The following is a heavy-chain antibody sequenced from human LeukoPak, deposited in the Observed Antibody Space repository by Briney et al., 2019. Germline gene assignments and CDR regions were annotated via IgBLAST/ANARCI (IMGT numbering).Heavy chain of an antibody. J-gene: IGHJ6*02. CDR2: INHSGST. CDR1: GGSFSGYY. CDR3: ARLRSIAAAGPYYYYGMDV. D-gene: IGHD6-13*01. Sequence: PSETLSLTCAVYGGSFSGYYWSWIRQPPGKGLEWIGEINHSGSTNYNPSLKSRVTISVDTSKNQFSLKLSSVTAADTAVYYCARLRSIAAAGPYYYYGMDVWGQGTTVTVSS. V-gene: IGHV4-34*01.